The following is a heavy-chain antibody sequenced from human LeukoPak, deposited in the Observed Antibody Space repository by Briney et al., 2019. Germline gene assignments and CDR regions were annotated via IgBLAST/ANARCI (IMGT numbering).Heavy chain of an antibody. CDR2: INHSGST. CDR3: ARGRSYRSGYYSRAFDI. CDR1: GRSFSGYY. Sequence: PSETLSLTCAVYGRSFSGYYWSWIRQPPGKGLEWIGEINHSGSTNYNPSLKSRVTISVDTSKNQFSLKLSSVTAADTAVYYCARGRSYRSGYYSRAFDIWGQGTMVTVSS. V-gene: IGHV4-34*01. D-gene: IGHD3-22*01. J-gene: IGHJ3*02.